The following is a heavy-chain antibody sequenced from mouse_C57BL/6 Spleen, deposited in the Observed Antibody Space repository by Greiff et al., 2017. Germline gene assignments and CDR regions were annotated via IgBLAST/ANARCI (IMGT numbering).Heavy chain of an antibody. J-gene: IGHJ4*01. V-gene: IGHV1-61*01. Sequence: VQLQQPGAELVRPGSSVKLSCKASGYTFTSYWMDWVKQRPGQGLEWIGNIYPSDSETHYNQKFKDKATLTVDKSSSTAYMQLSSLTSEDSAVYYCARHSSGPLYAMDDWGQGTSVTVSS. CDR1: GYTFTSYW. D-gene: IGHD3-2*02. CDR3: ARHSSGPLYAMDD. CDR2: IYPSDSET.